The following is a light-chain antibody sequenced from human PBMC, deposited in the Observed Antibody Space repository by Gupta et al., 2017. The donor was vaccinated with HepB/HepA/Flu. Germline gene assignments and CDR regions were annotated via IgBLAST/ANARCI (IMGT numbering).Light chain of an antibody. CDR2: GGS. CDR3: MKLIEPPVT. CDR1: QSLLKNNGRTY. Sequence: DIVMTQSPFSLPVTPGESASISCRSSQSLLKNNGRTYLDWYLQKPGQSPQLLIYGGSNRASGVPDRFSGSGSGTDFTLKISGVEAADVGSYYCMKLIEPPVTFGQGTRLEI. V-gene: IGKV2-28*01. J-gene: IGKJ5*01.